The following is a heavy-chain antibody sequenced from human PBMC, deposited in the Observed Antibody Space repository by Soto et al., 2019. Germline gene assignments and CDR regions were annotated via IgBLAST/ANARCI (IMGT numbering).Heavy chain of an antibody. Sequence: EVQVVESGGGLVKPGGSLRLSCTFTFSMYSMNWVRQAPGKGPEWVASISSGSAYIKYAESVKGRFTISRDNAKNSLHLQMISLRAEDTAIYHCARDQGGSYDSWFDPWGQGTLVTVSS. D-gene: IGHD1-26*01. CDR2: ISSGSAYI. CDR3: ARDQGGSYDSWFDP. J-gene: IGHJ5*02. CDR1: TFSMYS. V-gene: IGHV3-21*06.